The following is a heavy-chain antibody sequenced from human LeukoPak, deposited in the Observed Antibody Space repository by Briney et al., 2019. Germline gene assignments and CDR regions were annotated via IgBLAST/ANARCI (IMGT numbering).Heavy chain of an antibody. Sequence: PGGSLRLSCAASGFTLRGSSLHWVRQASGKGLEWVGRVRSKADYYATAYSASVQGSFTVSRDDSTNTAYLQMNSLRAEDTAVYYCHAWDFDYWGQGTLVTVSS. V-gene: IGHV3-73*01. CDR2: VRSKADYYAT. CDR3: HAWDFDY. J-gene: IGHJ4*02. D-gene: IGHD2-2*01. CDR1: GFTLRGSS.